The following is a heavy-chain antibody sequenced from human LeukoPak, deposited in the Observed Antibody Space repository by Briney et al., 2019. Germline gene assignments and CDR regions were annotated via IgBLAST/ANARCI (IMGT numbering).Heavy chain of an antibody. CDR1: GGSMTSYF. CDR2: TYYSGST. D-gene: IGHD4-17*01. CDR3: ARGEGDGDYTQRYWYFDL. Sequence: SETLSLTCTVSGGSMTSYFWSWIRQPPGKGLEWIGYTYYSGSTNYSPSLKSRVTISVDSSKNQFSLTLTSVTSADTAVYYCARGEGDGDYTQRYWYFDLWGRGTLVTVSS. V-gene: IGHV4-59*01. J-gene: IGHJ2*01.